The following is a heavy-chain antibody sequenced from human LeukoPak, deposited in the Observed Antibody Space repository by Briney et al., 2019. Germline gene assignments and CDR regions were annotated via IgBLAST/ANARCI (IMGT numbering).Heavy chain of an antibody. CDR3: ARDWPSGWQQLPDYDAVDI. D-gene: IGHD6-13*01. CDR1: GFSFSSYS. J-gene: IGHJ3*02. Sequence: GGSLRLSCAASGFSFSSYSMNWVRQAPGKGLDWISYISSSSSTIYYADSVKGRFTISRDNAKNSLYLQMYSLRDEDTAVYYCARDWPSGWQQLPDYDAVDIWGQGTMVTVSS. V-gene: IGHV3-48*02. CDR2: ISSSSSTI.